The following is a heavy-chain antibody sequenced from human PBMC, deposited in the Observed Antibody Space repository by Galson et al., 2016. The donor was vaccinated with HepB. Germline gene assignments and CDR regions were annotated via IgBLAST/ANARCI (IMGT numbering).Heavy chain of an antibody. CDR1: GGTFSSYA. CDR2: IIPFFGPA. V-gene: IGHV1-69*13. J-gene: IGHJ4*02. Sequence: SVKVSCKASGGTFSSYAISRVRQAPGQGLEWMGGIIPFFGPANYAQKFQGRVTITADESTSTVYMELRSLRSEETDVYYCARRGGSYYYFDCWGQGTLVTVSS. D-gene: IGHD1-26*01. CDR3: ARRGGSYYYFDC.